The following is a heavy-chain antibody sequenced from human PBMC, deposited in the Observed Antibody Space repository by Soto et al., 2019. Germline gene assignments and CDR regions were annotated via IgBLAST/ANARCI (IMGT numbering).Heavy chain of an antibody. V-gene: IGHV4-59*01. CDR2: IYYSGYT. CDR3: ARDSVGSGYD. D-gene: IGHD5-12*01. Sequence: SETLSLTCTVSGGSISSDYWSWIRQPPGKRLEWIGYIYYSGYTNYNPSLKSRVTISVATSKNHFSLELRSVTAADTAVYYCARDSVGSGYDWGQGTLVTSPQ. CDR1: GGSISSDY. J-gene: IGHJ4*02.